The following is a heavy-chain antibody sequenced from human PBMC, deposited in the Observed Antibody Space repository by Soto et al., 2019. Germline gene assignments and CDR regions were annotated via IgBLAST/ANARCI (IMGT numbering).Heavy chain of an antibody. J-gene: IGHJ6*02. Sequence: QVQLVQSGAEVKKPGSSVKVSCKASGGTFSSYAISWVRQAPGQGLEWMGGIIPIFGTANYAQKFQGRVTITAAESTSTAYMELSSLRSEDTAVYYWAGRRGFKGEPEYYYGMDVWGQGTTVTVSS. CDR1: GGTFSSYA. V-gene: IGHV1-69*12. CDR2: IIPIFGTA. D-gene: IGHD1-26*01. CDR3: AGRRGFKGEPEYYYGMDV.